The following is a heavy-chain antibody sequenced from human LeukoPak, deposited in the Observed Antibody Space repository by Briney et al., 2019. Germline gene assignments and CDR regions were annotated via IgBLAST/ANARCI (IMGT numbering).Heavy chain of an antibody. J-gene: IGHJ4*02. Sequence: GGSLRLSCAASGFTFSSYAMSWVRQAPGKGLEWVSAISGSGGSTYYADSVKGRFTISRDNSKNTLYLQMNSLRAEDTAVYYCARDDYSNYVFDYWGQGTLVTVSS. D-gene: IGHD4-11*01. CDR3: ARDDYSNYVFDY. CDR1: GFTFSSYA. CDR2: ISGSGGST. V-gene: IGHV3-23*01.